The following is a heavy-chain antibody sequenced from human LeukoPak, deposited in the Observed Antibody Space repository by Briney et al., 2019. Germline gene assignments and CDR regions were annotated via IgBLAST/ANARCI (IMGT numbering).Heavy chain of an antibody. D-gene: IGHD1-26*01. Sequence: GESLKISCKGSGYSFTSYWIGWVRQMPGKGLEWMGIIYPGDSDTRYSPSFQGQVTISADKSISTAYLRWSSLKASDTAMYYCARRGISPYREFDYWGQGTLVTVSS. V-gene: IGHV5-51*01. CDR1: GYSFTSYW. J-gene: IGHJ4*02. CDR2: IYPGDSDT. CDR3: ARRGISPYREFDY.